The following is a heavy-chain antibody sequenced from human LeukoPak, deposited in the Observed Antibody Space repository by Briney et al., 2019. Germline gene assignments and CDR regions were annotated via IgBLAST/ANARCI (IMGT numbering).Heavy chain of an antibody. CDR1: GFTFNTYA. Sequence: GGSLRLSCAASGFTFNTYAMSWVRQAPGKGLDWVSVISGSGNYAYYADSVKGRFTISRDNSKNTLYLQMNSLRAEDTAVYYCAKYYDFWSGYSQHYYYMDVWGKGTTVTVSS. J-gene: IGHJ6*03. V-gene: IGHV3-23*01. CDR3: AKYYDFWSGYSQHYYYMDV. CDR2: ISGSGNYA. D-gene: IGHD3-3*01.